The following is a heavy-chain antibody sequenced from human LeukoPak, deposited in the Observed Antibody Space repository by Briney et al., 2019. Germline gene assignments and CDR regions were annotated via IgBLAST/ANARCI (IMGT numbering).Heavy chain of an antibody. CDR1: GGSISSYY. J-gene: IGHJ4*02. Sequence: PSETLSLTRTVSGGSISSYYWSWIRQPPGKGLEWIGYIYYSGSTNYNPSLKSRVTISVDTSKNQFSLKLSSVTAADTAVYYCARGSYYYVSDWGQGTLVTVSS. CDR2: IYYSGST. V-gene: IGHV4-59*01. D-gene: IGHD3-22*01. CDR3: ARGSYYYVSD.